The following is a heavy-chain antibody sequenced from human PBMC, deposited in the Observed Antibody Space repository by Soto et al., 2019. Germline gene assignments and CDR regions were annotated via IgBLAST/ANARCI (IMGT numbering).Heavy chain of an antibody. CDR2: ISGIGGST. D-gene: IGHD6-13*01. J-gene: IGHJ4*02. CDR1: GFTFTDYA. V-gene: IGHV3-23*01. CDR3: ARGSSGYISSWYYFDY. Sequence: PGGSLRLSCAASGFTFTDYALSWVRQAPGKGLEWVATISGIGGSTYLADSVKGRLSISRDNSKNTVSLLMNSLRAEDTAAYFCARGSSGYISSWYYFDYWGRGTLVTVPS.